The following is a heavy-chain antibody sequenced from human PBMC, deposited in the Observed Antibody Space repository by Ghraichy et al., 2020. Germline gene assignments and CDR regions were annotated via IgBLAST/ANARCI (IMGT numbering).Heavy chain of an antibody. CDR2: ISAYNGNT. CDR1: GYTFTSYG. D-gene: IGHD3-10*01. Sequence: ASVKVSCKASGYTFTSYGISWVRQAPGQGLEWMGWISAYNGNTNYAQKLQGRVTMTTDTSTSTAYMELRSLRSDDTAVYYCARSGITMVRGVRYYYYMDVWGKGTTVTVSS. J-gene: IGHJ6*03. CDR3: ARSGITMVRGVRYYYYMDV. V-gene: IGHV1-18*01.